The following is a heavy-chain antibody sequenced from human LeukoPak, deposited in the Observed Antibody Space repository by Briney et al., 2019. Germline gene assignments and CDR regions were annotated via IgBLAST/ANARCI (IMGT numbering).Heavy chain of an antibody. CDR1: GGSISSSSYY. D-gene: IGHD3-10*01. J-gene: IGHJ4*02. V-gene: IGHV4-39*01. CDR2: IYYSGST. CDR3: ASRLLYYYGSGSYLAARFDY. Sequence: LETLSLTCTVSGGSISSSSYYWGWIRQPPGKGLEWIGSIYYSGSTYYNPSLKSRVTISVDTSKNQFSLKLSSVTAADTAVYYCASRLLYYYGSGSYLAARFDYWGQGTLVTVSS.